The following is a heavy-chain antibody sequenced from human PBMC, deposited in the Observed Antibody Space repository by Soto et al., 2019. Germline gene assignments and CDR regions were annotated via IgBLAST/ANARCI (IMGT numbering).Heavy chain of an antibody. CDR1: GCTFSSYF. CDR2: ISAYNGNT. V-gene: IGHV1-18*01. Sequence: ASVKVSCKASGCTFSSYFITWVRQAPGQGLEWMGWISAYNGNTNFAQKLQGRVAMTTDTSTGTAYMELRSLRSDDTAVYYCARRNHYSGMDVWGQGTTVTVSS. J-gene: IGHJ6*02. CDR3: ARRNHYSGMDV.